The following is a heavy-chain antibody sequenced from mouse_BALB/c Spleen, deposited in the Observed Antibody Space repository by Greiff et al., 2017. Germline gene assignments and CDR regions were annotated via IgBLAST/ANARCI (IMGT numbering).Heavy chain of an antibody. CDR3: GPTATGHYYAMDY. J-gene: IGHJ4*01. CDR2: IDPANGNT. Sequence: EVQLQQSGAELVKPGASVKLSCTASGFNIKDTYMHWVKQRPEQGLEWIGRIDPANGNTKYDPKFQGKATITADTSSNTAYLQLSSLTSEDTAVYYCGPTATGHYYAMDYWGQGTSVTVSS. CDR1: GFNIKDTY. V-gene: IGHV14-3*02. D-gene: IGHD1-2*01.